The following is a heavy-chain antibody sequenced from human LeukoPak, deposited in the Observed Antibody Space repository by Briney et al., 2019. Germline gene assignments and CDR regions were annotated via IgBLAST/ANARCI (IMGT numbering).Heavy chain of an antibody. CDR3: ARSGWEYCSGGSCYDFDY. Sequence: GGSLRLSCAASGFTFSSYSMNWVRQAPGKGLEWVSYISSSSSTIYYADSVKGRFTISRDNAKNSLYLQMNSLRAEDTAVYYCARSGWEYCSGGSCYDFDYWGQGTLVTVSS. D-gene: IGHD2-15*01. V-gene: IGHV3-48*01. CDR1: GFTFSSYS. CDR2: ISSSSSTI. J-gene: IGHJ4*02.